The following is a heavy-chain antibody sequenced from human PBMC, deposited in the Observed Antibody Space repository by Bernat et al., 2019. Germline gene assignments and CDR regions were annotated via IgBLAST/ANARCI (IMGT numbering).Heavy chain of an antibody. D-gene: IGHD1-26*01. J-gene: IGHJ5*02. V-gene: IGHV3-74*01. CDR1: GFTFSSYW. Sequence: EVQLVESGGGLVQPGGSLRLSCAASGFTFSSYWMHWVRQAPGKGVVWVSRINSDGSSTSYADSVKGRFTISRDNAKNTVYLQMNSLRAEDTAVYYCARDGGNYWGWFDPWGQGTLVTVSS. CDR2: INSDGSST. CDR3: ARDGGNYWGWFDP.